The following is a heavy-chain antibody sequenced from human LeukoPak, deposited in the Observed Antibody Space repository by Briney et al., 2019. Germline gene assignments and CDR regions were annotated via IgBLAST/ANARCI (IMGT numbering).Heavy chain of an antibody. D-gene: IGHD7-27*01. Sequence: ASVKVSCKTSGYTFTSYGLSWMRQAPGQGLEWMGWISTYNGNTNYAQNLQGRVTMTTDTSTSTAYMELRSLRSDDTAVYYCARDKNWDLEYWGQGTLVTVSS. J-gene: IGHJ4*02. CDR1: GYTFTSYG. V-gene: IGHV1-18*01. CDR3: ARDKNWDLEY. CDR2: ISTYNGNT.